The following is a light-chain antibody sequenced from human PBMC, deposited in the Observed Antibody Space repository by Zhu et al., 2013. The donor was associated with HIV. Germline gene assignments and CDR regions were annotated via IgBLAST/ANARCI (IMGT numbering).Light chain of an antibody. CDR2: GNS. V-gene: IGLV1-40*01. J-gene: IGLJ3*02. CDR3: AAWDDSLSGWV. Sequence: QSVLTQPPSVSGAPGQRVTISCTGSSSNIGAGYDVHWYQQLPGTAPKLLIYGNSNRPSGVPDRFSGSKSGTSASLAITGLQAEDEADYYCAAWDDSLSGWVFGGGTKLTVL. CDR1: SSNIGAGYD.